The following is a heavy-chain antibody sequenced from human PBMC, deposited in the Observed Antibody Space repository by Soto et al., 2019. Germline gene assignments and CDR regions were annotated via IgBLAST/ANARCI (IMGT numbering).Heavy chain of an antibody. D-gene: IGHD5-12*01. CDR2: IVVGSGNT. CDR3: AADGRDGYPIT. Sequence: ASVKVSCKASGVTFTSSAVQWVRQALGQRLEWIGWIVVGSGNTNYAQKFQERVTITRDMSTSTAYMELSSLRSEDTAVYYCAADGRDGYPITWGQGTLVTFSS. V-gene: IGHV1-58*01. J-gene: IGHJ4*02. CDR1: GVTFTSSA.